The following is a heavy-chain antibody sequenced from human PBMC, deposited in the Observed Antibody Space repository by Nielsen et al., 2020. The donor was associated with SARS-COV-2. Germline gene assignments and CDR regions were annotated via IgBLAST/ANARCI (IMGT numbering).Heavy chain of an antibody. V-gene: IGHV3-23*01. D-gene: IGHD1-26*01. CDR3: ARLRLYTSGSYYRGVYFDY. Sequence: GGSLRLSCAASGFTFSKYAMSWVRQSPGKGLEWVSGIFSNGAAAWYAESVKGRFTISRDNSKNTLYLQLNSLRAEDTAIYYCARLRLYTSGSYYRGVYFDYWGQGTLVTVSS. J-gene: IGHJ4*02. CDR1: GFTFSKYA. CDR2: IFSNGAAA.